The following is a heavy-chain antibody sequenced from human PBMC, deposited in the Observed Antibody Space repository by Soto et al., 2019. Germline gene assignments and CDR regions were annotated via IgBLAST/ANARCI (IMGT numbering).Heavy chain of an antibody. D-gene: IGHD1-7*01. Sequence: EVLLLESGGGLVQPGGSLRLSCAASGFTFVNYAMYWVRQAPGKGLEWISALDAGGTNTYYADSVRGRFAISRDNSKNSLYLQMTGLRAEDTAVYYCAKAWIHGTINYWGQGTLVIVSS. CDR1: GFTFVNYA. CDR2: LDAGGTNT. J-gene: IGHJ4*02. CDR3: AKAWIHGTINY. V-gene: IGHV3-23*05.